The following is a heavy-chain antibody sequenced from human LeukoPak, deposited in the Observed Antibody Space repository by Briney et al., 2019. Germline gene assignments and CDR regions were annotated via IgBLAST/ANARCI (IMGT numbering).Heavy chain of an antibody. D-gene: IGHD3-10*01. CDR2: IKSNTFGGTT. CDR3: STEFYGSANFNF. J-gene: IGHJ4*02. V-gene: IGHV3-15*01. Sequence: GGSLRLSCAASGFTFSDAWMSWVRQAPGKGLEWVGHIKSNTFGGTTDYAAPVKGRFTISRDDSKNTLFLLMDSLKTEVTAVYYCSTEFYGSANFNFWGQGTLVTVSS. CDR1: GFTFSDAW.